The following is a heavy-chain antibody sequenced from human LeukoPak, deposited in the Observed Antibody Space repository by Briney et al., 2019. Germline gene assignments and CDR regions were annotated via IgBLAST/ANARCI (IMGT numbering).Heavy chain of an antibody. D-gene: IGHD3-10*01. CDR2: IYHSWST. CDR1: GGSVSSSNW. Sequence: SDTLSLTCAGSGGSVSSSNWWRWVRQPPGKGLEWIGEIYHSWSTYYNPSLKSRVTISVDKSKNQFSLKLSSVTAADTAVYCCARGGYYGSGNDFRFDPWGQGTLVTVSS. V-gene: IGHV4-4*01. J-gene: IGHJ5*02. CDR3: ARGGYYGSGNDFRFDP.